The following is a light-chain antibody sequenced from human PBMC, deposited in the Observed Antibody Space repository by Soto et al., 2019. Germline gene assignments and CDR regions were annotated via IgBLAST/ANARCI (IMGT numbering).Light chain of an antibody. CDR2: GAS. J-gene: IGKJ1*01. CDR3: EQSYSTPLT. CDR1: QSVSSSY. V-gene: IGKV3-20*01. Sequence: RVLTQSTVTLSFAPGEKATLSCRSSQSVSSSYLAWCQQRPGQAPRLLIYGASSRATGIPDRFSCSGSGTAFTLTLSRLEPGDFATSYYEQSYSTPLTFSRGTKVDIK.